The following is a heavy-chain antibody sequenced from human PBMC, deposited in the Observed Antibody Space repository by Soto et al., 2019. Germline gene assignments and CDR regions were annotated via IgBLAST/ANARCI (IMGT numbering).Heavy chain of an antibody. D-gene: IGHD6-13*01. CDR2: INSDGSDT. J-gene: IGHJ4*02. CDR1: GFTFSSYW. Sequence: EMQLVESGGGLVQPGGSLRLSCAASGFTFSSYWMNWVRQGPGKGLVWVSRINSDGSDTSYADSVKGRFTISRDNAKNSLCLQMNSLGAEDTAVYYCARLDSSSWAFDYWGQGTLVTVSS. V-gene: IGHV3-74*01. CDR3: ARLDSSSWAFDY.